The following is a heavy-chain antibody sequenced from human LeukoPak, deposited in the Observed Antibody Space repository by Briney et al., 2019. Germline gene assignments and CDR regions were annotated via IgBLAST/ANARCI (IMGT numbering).Heavy chain of an antibody. CDR3: VKGDYYGSVLPFDY. Sequence: GRSLRLSCAASGFTFSSYAMHWVRQAPGKGLEWVAVISYDGNNKYYVDSVKGRFTISRDNSKNTLSLQINSLRAEDTAVYYCVKGDYYGSVLPFDYWGQGTLVTVSS. CDR2: ISYDGNNK. J-gene: IGHJ4*02. V-gene: IGHV3-30*04. CDR1: GFTFSSYA. D-gene: IGHD3-10*01.